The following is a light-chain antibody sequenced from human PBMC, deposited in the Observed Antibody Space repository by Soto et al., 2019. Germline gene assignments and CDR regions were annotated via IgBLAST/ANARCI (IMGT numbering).Light chain of an antibody. CDR1: HTIDNK. CDR3: QHYYNWPQYT. J-gene: IGKJ2*01. Sequence: EIVLTQSPVTLSVSPGERATLSCRTSHTIDNKLAWYQQKPGQTPRLLIFAASTRATGIPARFSGSGSGTEFTLAINSLQSDDFAVYYCQHYYNWPQYTFGQGTKLEIE. V-gene: IGKV3-15*01. CDR2: AAS.